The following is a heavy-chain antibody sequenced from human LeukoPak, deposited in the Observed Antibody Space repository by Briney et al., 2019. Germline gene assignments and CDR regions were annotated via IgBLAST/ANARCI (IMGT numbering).Heavy chain of an antibody. D-gene: IGHD3-22*01. J-gene: IGHJ1*01. Sequence: GGSLRLSCAASGFTFSTYWMHWVRQAPGKGLVWVSRIKSDGSTSHADSVKGRFTISRDNAKNTVSLQMNSLRPEDTGVYYCARAPSEIGGYYPEYFRHWGKGTLVTVSS. CDR1: GFTFSTYW. CDR2: IKSDGST. CDR3: ARAPSEIGGYYPEYFRH. V-gene: IGHV3-74*01.